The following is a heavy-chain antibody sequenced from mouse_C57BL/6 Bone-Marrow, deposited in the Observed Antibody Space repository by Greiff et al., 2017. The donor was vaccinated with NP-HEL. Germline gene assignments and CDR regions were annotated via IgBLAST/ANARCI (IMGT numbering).Heavy chain of an antibody. D-gene: IGHD1-1*01. CDR2: IYPRSGNT. Sequence: QVQLQQSGAELARPGASVKLSCKASGYTFTSSGISWVKQRTGQGLEWIGEIYPRSGNTSYNEKFKGQATLTADTSSSTAYMELLSLTSEVSSVYFCARGGYYGPWFAYWGQGTLVTVSA. V-gene: IGHV1-81*01. CDR1: GYTFTSSG. J-gene: IGHJ3*01. CDR3: ARGGYYGPWFAY.